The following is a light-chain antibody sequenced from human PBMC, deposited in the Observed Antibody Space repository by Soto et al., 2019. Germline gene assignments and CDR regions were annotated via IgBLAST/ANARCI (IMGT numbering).Light chain of an antibody. J-gene: IGKJ2*01. CDR3: QQGSA. CDR1: QSVSSSY. V-gene: IGKV3-20*01. Sequence: EIVLTKSPGTLSLSPGERATLSCRASQSVSSSYLAWYQQKPGQAPRLLIYGASSRATGIPDRFSGSGSGTVFTLTISRLEPDELAVYYCQQGSAFGQGTKVVIK. CDR2: GAS.